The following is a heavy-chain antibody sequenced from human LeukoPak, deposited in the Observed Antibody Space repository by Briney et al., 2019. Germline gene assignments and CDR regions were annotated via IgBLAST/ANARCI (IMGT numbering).Heavy chain of an antibody. CDR2: ISYDGSNK. CDR1: GFTFSSYG. J-gene: IGHJ4*02. D-gene: IGHD2-15*01. Sequence: GRSLRLSCAASGFTFSSYGMHWVRQAPGKGLEWVAVISYDGSNKYYADSVKGRFTISRDNSKNTLYLQMNSLRAEDTAVYYCAKDSWLVVAAPDYWGQGTLVTVSS. CDR3: AKDSWLVVAAPDY. V-gene: IGHV3-30*18.